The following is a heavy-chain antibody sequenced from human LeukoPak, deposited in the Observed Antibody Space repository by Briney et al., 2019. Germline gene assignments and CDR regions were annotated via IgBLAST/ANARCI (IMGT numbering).Heavy chain of an antibody. Sequence: PGGSLRLSCAASGFTFSDYYMSWIRQAPGKGLEWVSYISSRGSTIYYADSVKGRFTISRDNAKNSLYLQMNSLRAEDTAVYYCAKGAAKYSGSYAGSEEYFQHWGQGTLVTVSS. CDR3: AKGAAKYSGSYAGSEEYFQH. V-gene: IGHV3-11*01. CDR1: GFTFSDYY. CDR2: ISSRGSTI. J-gene: IGHJ1*01. D-gene: IGHD1-26*01.